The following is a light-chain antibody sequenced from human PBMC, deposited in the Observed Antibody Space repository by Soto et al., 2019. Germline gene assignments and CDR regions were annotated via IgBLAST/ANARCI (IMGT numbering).Light chain of an antibody. J-gene: IGLJ2*01. CDR1: SGHSSYA. Sequence: QPVLTQSPSASASLGASVKLTCTPSSGHSSYAIAWHQQQPEKGPRYLMKLNSDGSHSKGDGMPDRFSGSSSGAERYLTISSLQSEDEADYYCQTWGTDIVVFGGGTKVTVL. CDR2: LNSDGSH. CDR3: QTWGTDIVV. V-gene: IGLV4-69*01.